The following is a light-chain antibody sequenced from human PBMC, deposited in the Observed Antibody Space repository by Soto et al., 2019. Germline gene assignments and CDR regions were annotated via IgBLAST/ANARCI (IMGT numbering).Light chain of an antibody. Sequence: EIVLTQSPATLSLSPGERATLSCRASQSVSSFVTWYQQKPGQPPRLLIYDASNRATGIPARFSGSGSGTDFTLTISSLEPEDFAVYYCQQRSFGLTFGGGTKVEI. CDR1: QSVSSF. J-gene: IGKJ4*01. V-gene: IGKV3-11*01. CDR2: DAS. CDR3: QQRSFGLT.